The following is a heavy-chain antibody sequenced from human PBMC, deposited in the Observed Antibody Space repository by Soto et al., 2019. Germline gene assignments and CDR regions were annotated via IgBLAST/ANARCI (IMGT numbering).Heavy chain of an antibody. CDR1: GFTFSSYE. CDR3: ARDGEGITIFGVVIINAFDY. D-gene: IGHD3-3*01. Sequence: LRLSCAASGFTFSSYEMNWVRQAPGKGLEWISYISSSGSTIYYADSVKGRFTISRDNAKNSLYLQMNSLRAEDTAVYYCARDGEGITIFGVVIINAFDYWGQGTLVTVSS. J-gene: IGHJ4*02. V-gene: IGHV3-48*03. CDR2: ISSSGSTI.